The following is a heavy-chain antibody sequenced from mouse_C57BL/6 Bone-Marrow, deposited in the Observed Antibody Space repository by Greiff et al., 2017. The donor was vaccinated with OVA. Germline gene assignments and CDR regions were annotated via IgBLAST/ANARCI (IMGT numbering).Heavy chain of an antibody. CDR1: GYTFTSYW. Sequence: VQLQQPGTELVKPGASVKLSCKASGYTFTSYWMHWAKQRPGQGLEWIGNINPSNGGTNYNEKFKSKATLTVDKSSSTAYMQLSSLTSEDSAVYYCARSGYYYGSSYGAMDYWGQGTSVTVSS. V-gene: IGHV1-53*01. CDR2: INPSNGGT. D-gene: IGHD1-1*01. CDR3: ARSGYYYGSSYGAMDY. J-gene: IGHJ4*01.